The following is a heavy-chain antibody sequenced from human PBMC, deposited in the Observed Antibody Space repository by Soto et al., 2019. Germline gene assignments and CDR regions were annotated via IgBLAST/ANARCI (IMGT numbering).Heavy chain of an antibody. D-gene: IGHD3-3*01. CDR1: GFTFSSYA. CDR3: AKGIDFWSGYSPLGDYFDY. V-gene: IGHV3-23*01. CDR2: ISGSGGST. J-gene: IGHJ4*02. Sequence: GGSLRLSCAASGFTFSSYAMSWVRQAPGKGLEWVSAISGSGGSTYYADSVKGRFTISRDNSKNTLYLQMNSLRAEDTAVYYCAKGIDFWSGYSPLGDYFDYWGQGTLVTVSS.